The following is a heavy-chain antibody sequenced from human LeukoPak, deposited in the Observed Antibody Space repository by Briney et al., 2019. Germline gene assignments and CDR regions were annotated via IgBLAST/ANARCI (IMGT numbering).Heavy chain of an antibody. J-gene: IGHJ4*02. V-gene: IGHV3-21*01. Sequence: GGSLRLSCAASGFTFSSYSMNWVRRAPGKGLEWVSSISSSSSYIYYADSVKGRFTISRDNAKNSLYLQMNSLRAEDTAVYYCARDGTYGSGSYYNWVRSDYYFDYWGQGTLVTVSS. D-gene: IGHD3-10*01. CDR1: GFTFSSYS. CDR2: ISSSSSYI. CDR3: ARDGTYGSGSYYNWVRSDYYFDY.